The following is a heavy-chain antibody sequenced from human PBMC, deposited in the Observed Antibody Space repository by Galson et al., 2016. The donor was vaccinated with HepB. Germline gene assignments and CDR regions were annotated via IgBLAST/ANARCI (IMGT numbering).Heavy chain of an antibody. V-gene: IGHV3-23*01. Sequence: SLRLSCAASGFIFNGYAMSWVRRAPGKGLEWVSAISGSSAYTYYADSVQGRFTISRDNSQNTLYLQMNSLRAEDTAVYYCAKDLGERLVTVYYYMDVWGKGTTVTVSS. D-gene: IGHD3-16*01. CDR2: ISGSSAYT. J-gene: IGHJ6*03. CDR3: AKDLGERLVTVYYYMDV. CDR1: GFIFNGYA.